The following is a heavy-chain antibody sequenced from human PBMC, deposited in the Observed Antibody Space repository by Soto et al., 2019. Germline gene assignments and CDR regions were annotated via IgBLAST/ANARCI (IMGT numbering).Heavy chain of an antibody. V-gene: IGHV1-24*01. D-gene: IGHD3-22*01. CDR2: FDPEDGET. CDR3: ATDLLPYYDSSAGGVLDY. CDR1: GYTLTELS. Sequence: RASVKVSCKVSGYTLTELSMHWVRQAPGKGLEWMGGFDPEDGETIYAQKFQGRVTMTEDTSTDTAYMELSSLRSEDTAVYYCATDLLPYYDSSAGGVLDYWGQGTLVTVSS. J-gene: IGHJ4*02.